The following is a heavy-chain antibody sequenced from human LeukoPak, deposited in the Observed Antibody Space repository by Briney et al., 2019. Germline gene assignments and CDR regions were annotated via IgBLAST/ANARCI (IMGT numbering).Heavy chain of an antibody. CDR3: ARVLSGIWKGIWFDP. Sequence: GASVKVSCKASGYTFTSYGISWVRQAPGQGLEWMGWISAYNGNTNYAQKLQGRVTMTTDTSTSTAYMELRSLRSDDTAVYYCARVLSGIWKGIWFDPWGQGTLVTVSS. CDR2: ISAYNGNT. CDR1: GYTFTSYG. D-gene: IGHD3-3*01. V-gene: IGHV1-18*01. J-gene: IGHJ5*02.